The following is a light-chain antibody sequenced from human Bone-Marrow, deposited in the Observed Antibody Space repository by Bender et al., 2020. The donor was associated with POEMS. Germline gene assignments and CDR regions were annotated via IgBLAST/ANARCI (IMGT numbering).Light chain of an antibody. Sequence: QSALSQPASVSGSLGQSVTISCIGTRSDVGGYQYVSWYQQLPGRGPKLIIYEVSHRPSGMSDRFSGSKSGNTASLTISGLQTEDEADYYCSSYGSGTTLLFGGGTTVTVL. V-gene: IGLV2-14*01. CDR1: RSDVGGYQY. J-gene: IGLJ2*01. CDR3: SSYGSGTTLL. CDR2: EVS.